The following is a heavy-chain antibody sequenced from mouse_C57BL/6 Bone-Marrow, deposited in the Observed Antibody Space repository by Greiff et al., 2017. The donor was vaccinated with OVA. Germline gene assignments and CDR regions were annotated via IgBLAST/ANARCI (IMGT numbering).Heavy chain of an antibody. CDR1: GFTFSDAW. CDR2: IRNKDNNHAT. D-gene: IGHD2-2*01. Sequence: VKVEASGGGFVQPGGSMKLSCAASGFTFSDAWMDWVRPSPEKGLEWVAEIRNKDNNHATYYAESVQGRFTISRDESKSSVYLQMNSFRAEYTGIYYCTRSTMVRVHLDYWGQGTTLTVSS. CDR3: TRSTMVRVHLDY. J-gene: IGHJ2*01. V-gene: IGHV6-6*01.